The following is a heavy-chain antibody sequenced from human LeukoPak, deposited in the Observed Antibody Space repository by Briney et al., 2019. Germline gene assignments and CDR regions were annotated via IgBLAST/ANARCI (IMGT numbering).Heavy chain of an antibody. J-gene: IGHJ4*02. CDR3: ARGTLYSGWSYYFDY. V-gene: IGHV4-39*07. CDR1: GGSISSSSYY. Sequence: SETLSLTCTVSGGSISSSSYYWGWIRQPPGKGLEWIGSIYYSGSTYYNPSLKSRVTISVETSKNQFSLKLSSVTAADTAVYYCARGTLYSGWSYYFDYWGQGSQVTVSS. CDR2: IYYSGST. D-gene: IGHD6-19*01.